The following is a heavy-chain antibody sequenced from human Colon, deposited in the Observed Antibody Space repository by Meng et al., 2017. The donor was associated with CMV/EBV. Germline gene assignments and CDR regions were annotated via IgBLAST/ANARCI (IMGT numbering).Heavy chain of an antibody. D-gene: IGHD2/OR15-2a*01. CDR1: GFSPTTTGAG. CDR3: ARHSLTILTD. J-gene: IGHJ4*02. Sequence: IPLQGAVPAPCNPPQPLSLTCPFSGFSPTTTGAGVAWVRQPPGKAPELLALIHWDDDKRYSPSLKNRLNITKDTSKNQMFLSMTDLDPADTGTFYCARHSLTILTDWGQGALVTVSS. V-gene: IGHV2-5*02. CDR2: IHWDDDK.